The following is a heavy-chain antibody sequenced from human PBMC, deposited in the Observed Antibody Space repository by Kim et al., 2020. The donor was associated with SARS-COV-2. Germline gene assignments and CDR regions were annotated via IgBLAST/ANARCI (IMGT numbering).Heavy chain of an antibody. V-gene: IGHV1-3*01. D-gene: IGHD3-9*01. J-gene: IGHJ3*02. CDR3: ARDRGLLIDYYRVLEAFDI. CDR1: GYTFSSHV. Sequence: ASVKVSCKASGYTFSSHVMYWLRQAPGQRLEWMGWISPGYGNTKYSQRFQDRVTITRDTSASTAYMELSSLRSEDTAVYYCARDRGLLIDYYRVLEAFDIWGQGTMVTVSS. CDR2: ISPGYGNT.